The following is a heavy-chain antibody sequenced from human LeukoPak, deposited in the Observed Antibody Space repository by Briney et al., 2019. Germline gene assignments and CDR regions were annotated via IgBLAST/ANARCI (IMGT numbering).Heavy chain of an antibody. CDR3: ARDRVATDAFDI. CDR2: IYYSGST. V-gene: IGHV4-59*12. D-gene: IGHD4-23*01. Sequence: SETLSLTCTVSGGSISSYYWSWIRQPPGKGLEWIGYIYYSGSTNYNPSLKSRVTISVDTSKNQFSLKLSSVTAADTAVYYCARDRVATDAFDIWGQGTMVTVSS. CDR1: GGSISSYY. J-gene: IGHJ3*02.